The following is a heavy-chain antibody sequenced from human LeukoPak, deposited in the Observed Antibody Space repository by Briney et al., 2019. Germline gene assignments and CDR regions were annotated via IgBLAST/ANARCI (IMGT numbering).Heavy chain of an antibody. CDR1: GGTFNSYS. J-gene: IGHJ5*02. Sequence: SVKVSCKASGGTFNSYSISWVRQAPGQGLEWMGGIIPIFRTPNYAQKFQGRVTITADDSTSTAYMDLSSLRSEDTAVYYCARGGSGSGNYYHPVSGGYWFDPWGQGTLVTVSS. CDR2: IIPIFRTP. D-gene: IGHD3-10*01. CDR3: ARGGSGSGNYYHPVSGGYWFDP. V-gene: IGHV1-69*13.